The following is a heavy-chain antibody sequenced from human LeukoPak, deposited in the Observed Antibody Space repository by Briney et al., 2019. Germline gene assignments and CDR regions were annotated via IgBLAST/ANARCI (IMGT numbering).Heavy chain of an antibody. J-gene: IGHJ6*03. V-gene: IGHV4-34*01. D-gene: IGHD1-26*01. CDR1: GGSFSGYY. CDR3: ARDGRSYYYYYYMDV. CDR2: INHSGST. Sequence: SETLSLTCAVYGGSFSGYYWSWIRQPPGKGLEWIGEINHSGSTNYNPSLKSRVTISVDTSKNQFSLKLSSVTAADTAVYYCARDGRSYYYYYYMDVWGKGTTVTVSS.